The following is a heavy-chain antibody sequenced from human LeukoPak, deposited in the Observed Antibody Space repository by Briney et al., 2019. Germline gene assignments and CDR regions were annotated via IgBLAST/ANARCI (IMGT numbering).Heavy chain of an antibody. V-gene: IGHV4-38-2*02. Sequence: SETLSLTCTVSGYSISSGYYWGWIRQPPGKGLEWIGSIYHSGSTYYNPSLKSRVTISVDTSKNQLSLKLSSVTAADTAVYYCASIAVSRVDYWGQGTLVTVSS. CDR1: GYSISSGYY. CDR3: ASIAVSRVDY. CDR2: IYHSGST. D-gene: IGHD6-19*01. J-gene: IGHJ4*02.